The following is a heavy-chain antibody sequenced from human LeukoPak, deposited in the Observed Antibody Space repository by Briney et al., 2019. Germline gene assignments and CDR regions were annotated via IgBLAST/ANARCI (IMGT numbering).Heavy chain of an antibody. D-gene: IGHD1-1*01. V-gene: IGHV3-11*01. Sequence: PGGSLRLSCAASGSAFSDYYMSWIRQAPGKGLEWVSYISSSGSTIYYADSVKGRFTISRDNAKNSLYLQMNSLRAEDTAVYYCARGGRVHYYYMDVWGKGTTVTVSS. J-gene: IGHJ6*03. CDR1: GSAFSDYY. CDR2: ISSSGSTI. CDR3: ARGGRVHYYYMDV.